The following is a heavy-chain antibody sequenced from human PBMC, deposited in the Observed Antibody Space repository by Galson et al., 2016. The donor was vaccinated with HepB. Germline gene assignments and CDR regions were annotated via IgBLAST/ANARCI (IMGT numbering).Heavy chain of an antibody. CDR1: SGSMKDFY. Sequence: TLSLTCSVSSGSMKDFYWTYIRQSAGKGLEWIGRIYGSGSTDFNPSLKSRVAMSLDTSTNQFSLKLASVTAADTADYYCARGFGSIWYYFDHWDQGVMVTVSS. J-gene: IGHJ4*02. D-gene: IGHD3-10*01. V-gene: IGHV4-4*07. CDR3: ARGFGSIWYYFDH. CDR2: IYGSGST.